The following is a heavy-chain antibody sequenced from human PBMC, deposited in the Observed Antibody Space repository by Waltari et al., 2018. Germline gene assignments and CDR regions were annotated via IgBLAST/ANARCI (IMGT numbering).Heavy chain of an antibody. CDR1: GGSISSYY. Sequence: QVQLQESGPGLVKPSETLSLTCTVSGGSISSYYWSWIRQPPGKGLEWIGYIYYSGSTNYNPSPKSRVTISVDTSKNQFSLKLSSVTAADTAVYYCARAPYIAAARWYFDLWGRGTLVTVSS. D-gene: IGHD6-13*01. J-gene: IGHJ2*01. CDR2: IYYSGST. CDR3: ARAPYIAAARWYFDL. V-gene: IGHV4-59*01.